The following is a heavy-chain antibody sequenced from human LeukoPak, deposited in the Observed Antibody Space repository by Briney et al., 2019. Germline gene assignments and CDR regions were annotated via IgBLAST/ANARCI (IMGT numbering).Heavy chain of an antibody. V-gene: IGHV1-2*02. CDR2: INPNSGGT. J-gene: IGHJ4*02. D-gene: IGHD1-26*01. CDR1: GYTFTGYY. CDR3: ARGRVGATSRFDY. Sequence: ASVKVSCKASGYTFTGYYMHWVRQAPGQGLEWMGWINPNSGGTNYAQKLQGRVTMTTDTSTSTAYMELRSLRSDDTAVYYCARGRVGATSRFDYWGQGTLVTVSS.